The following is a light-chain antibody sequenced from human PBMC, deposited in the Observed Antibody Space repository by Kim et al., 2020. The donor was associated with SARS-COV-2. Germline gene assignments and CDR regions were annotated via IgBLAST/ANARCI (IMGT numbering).Light chain of an antibody. CDR2: DVS. V-gene: IGLV2-14*03. CDR1: TADIGSYDY. J-gene: IGLJ3*02. Sequence: SISISCTGSTADIGSYDYVSWYQHHPGKAPKLLIYDVSNRPSGVSHRVSGSKSGSTASLTISGLQADDEADYYCASYTRSSTVVFGGGTQLTVL. CDR3: ASYTRSSTVV.